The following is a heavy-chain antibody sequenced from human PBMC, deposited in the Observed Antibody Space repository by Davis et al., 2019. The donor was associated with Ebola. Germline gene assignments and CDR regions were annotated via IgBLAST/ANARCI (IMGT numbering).Heavy chain of an antibody. V-gene: IGHV4-39*01. J-gene: IGHJ4*02. Sequence: MPSETLSLTCTVSGGSISSSSFYWAWIRQTPGKGLEWVASVYYSGSSYYNPSLRSRVTISVDTSKNQFSLKLSSLTAADTAVYYCARQIPSQDLFGYYSPRYLDFWGQGTLVTVSS. CDR1: GGSISSSSFY. CDR3: ARQIPSQDLFGYYSPRYLDF. D-gene: IGHD3-22*01. CDR2: VYYSGSS.